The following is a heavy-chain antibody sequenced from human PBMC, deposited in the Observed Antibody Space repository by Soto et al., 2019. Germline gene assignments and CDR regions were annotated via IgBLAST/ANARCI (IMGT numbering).Heavy chain of an antibody. CDR3: ARWRDVVATHDS. J-gene: IGHJ4*02. V-gene: IGHV3-23*01. CDR1: GFTFINTG. CDR2: ITGNGDTT. Sequence: GGSLRLSCAGSGFTFINTGMSWVRQAPGQGLEWVSAITGNGDTTYYADSVKGRFTISRDNSKSTLYLQMNSLRAEDTAVYYCARWRDVVATHDSWGQGTLVTVSS. D-gene: IGHD5-12*01.